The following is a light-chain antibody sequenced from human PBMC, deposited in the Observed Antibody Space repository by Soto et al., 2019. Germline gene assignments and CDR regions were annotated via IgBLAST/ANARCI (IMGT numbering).Light chain of an antibody. CDR2: GNS. V-gene: IGLV1-40*01. Sequence: QPVLTQPPSVSGAPGQRVTISCTGASSNTGASSDVHWYQQLPGTAPKLVIYGNSNRPSGVPDRFSGSKSGTSASLAITGLQADDEADYYCQSYDSSQSAYVFGSGTKVTVL. CDR3: QSYDSSQSAYV. CDR1: SSNTGASSD. J-gene: IGLJ1*01.